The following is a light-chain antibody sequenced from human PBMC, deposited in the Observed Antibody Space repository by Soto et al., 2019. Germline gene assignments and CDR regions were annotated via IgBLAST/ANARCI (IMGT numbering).Light chain of an antibody. CDR3: LQYSVWPLT. Sequence: EIVLTQSPAALSVSPWERAALSCRASQCVSNNLAWYQQKPGQPPRLLIFGASTRAAGIPARFSGSGSEAEFALTISTLQSEDFAVYFCLQYSVWPLTFGGGTKVDIK. V-gene: IGKV3D-15*01. CDR1: QCVSNN. J-gene: IGKJ4*01. CDR2: GAS.